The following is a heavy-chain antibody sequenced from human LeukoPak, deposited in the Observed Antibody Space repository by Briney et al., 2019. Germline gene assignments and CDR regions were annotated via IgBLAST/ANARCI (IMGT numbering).Heavy chain of an antibody. D-gene: IGHD1-26*01. V-gene: IGHV3-9*01. CDR2: INWRSDEI. CDR1: GFTFDNYA. J-gene: IGHJ3*02. CDR3: ARGGSYLSAFDI. Sequence: GGSLRLSCSASGFTFDNYAMHWVRQAPMKGLEWVASINWRSDEIGYADSVKGRFTISRDNSKNTLYLQMNSLRAEDTAVYYCARGGSYLSAFDIWGQGTMVTVSS.